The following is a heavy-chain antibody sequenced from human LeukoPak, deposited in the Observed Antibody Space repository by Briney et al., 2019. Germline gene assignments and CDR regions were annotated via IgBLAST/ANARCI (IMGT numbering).Heavy chain of an antibody. CDR2: ISNDGSNK. D-gene: IGHD6-19*01. V-gene: IGHV3-30-3*01. Sequence: GGSLRLSCAASGFTFHNFAMHWVRQAPGKGLEWVAVISNDGSNKYYADSVKGRFTISRDNSKNTLYLQMNSLRAEDTAVYYCAKEKAVAGTPGDYWGQGTLVTVSS. CDR3: AKEKAVAGTPGDY. J-gene: IGHJ4*02. CDR1: GFTFHNFA.